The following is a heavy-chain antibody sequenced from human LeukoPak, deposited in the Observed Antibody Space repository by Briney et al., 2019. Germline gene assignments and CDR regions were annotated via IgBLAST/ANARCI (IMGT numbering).Heavy chain of an antibody. J-gene: IGHJ6*02. Sequence: GGSLRLSCAASGFTLSNHWMAWVRQVPGRGPEWVANVNRDGSETYYLDSVKGRFTISKDNAKNSLYLQMNSLRAEDTALYHCARNNGMDVWGQGTTVIVSS. CDR2: VNRDGSET. CDR3: ARNNGMDV. CDR1: GFTLSNHW. V-gene: IGHV3-7*03.